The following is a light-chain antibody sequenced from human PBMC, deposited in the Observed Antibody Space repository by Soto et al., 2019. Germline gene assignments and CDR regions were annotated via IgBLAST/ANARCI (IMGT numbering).Light chain of an antibody. J-gene: IGLJ1*01. CDR3: RLYHGGSYV. CDR2: STT. Sequence: QAVVTQEPSLTLSPGGTVTLTCASSTGPVTRGFYPHCVQQKPGQAPRTLSYSTTNKHSWTPARFSCSLLGGKAALTLSGVQPEDEADYYCRLYHGGSYVFGAGTKLTVL. V-gene: IGLV7-43*01. CDR1: TGPVTRGFY.